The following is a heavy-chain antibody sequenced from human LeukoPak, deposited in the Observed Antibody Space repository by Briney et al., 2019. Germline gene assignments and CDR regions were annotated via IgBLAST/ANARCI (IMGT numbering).Heavy chain of an antibody. CDR2: INTNTGNP. V-gene: IGHV7-4-1*02. D-gene: IGHD3-9*01. J-gene: IGHJ6*02. CDR1: GYTFTSYA. Sequence: GASVKVSCKASGYTFTSYAMNWVRQAPGQGLEWMGWINTNTGNPTYAQGFTGRFVFSLDTSVSTAYLQISSLKAEDTAVYYCARVSASVLRYFDWFHGPYYYGMDVWGQGTTVTVSS. CDR3: ARVSASVLRYFDWFHGPYYYGMDV.